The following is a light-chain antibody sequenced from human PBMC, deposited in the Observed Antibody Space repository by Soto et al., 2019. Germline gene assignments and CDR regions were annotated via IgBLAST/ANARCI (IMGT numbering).Light chain of an antibody. CDR3: AAWDDSLNGPV. Sequence: QAVVTQPPSASGTPGQRVTISCSGSSSNIGSNTVSCYQQLPGTAPKLLIYTNNQRPSGVPDRFSGSKSGTSASLAISGLQSEDETAYYCAAWDDSLNGPVFGGGTKLTVL. V-gene: IGLV1-44*01. CDR1: SSNIGSNT. J-gene: IGLJ3*02. CDR2: TNN.